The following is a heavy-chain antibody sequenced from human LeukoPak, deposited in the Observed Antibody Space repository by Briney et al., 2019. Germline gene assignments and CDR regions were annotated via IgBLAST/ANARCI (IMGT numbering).Heavy chain of an antibody. J-gene: IGHJ4*02. Sequence: GRFLRLSCAASGFTFDNYAMHWVRQAPGKGLEWVSGISWNSGSIGYADSVKGRFTISRDNAKNSLYLQMNSLRAEDMALYYCAKVRSGWYAFDYWGKGTLVTVSS. CDR2: ISWNSGSI. CDR1: GFTFDNYA. CDR3: AKVRSGWYAFDY. D-gene: IGHD6-19*01. V-gene: IGHV3-9*03.